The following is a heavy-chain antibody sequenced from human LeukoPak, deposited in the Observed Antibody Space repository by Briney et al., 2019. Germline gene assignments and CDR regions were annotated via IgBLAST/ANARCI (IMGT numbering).Heavy chain of an antibody. CDR2: ISGSGGST. Sequence: GGSLRLSCAASGFTFSSYAMSWVRQAPGKGLEWVSAISGSGGSTYYADSVKGRFTISRDNSKNTLYLQMNSLRAEDTAVYYCAKGDDFWSGYFPYYYGMDVWGQGTTVTVSS. D-gene: IGHD3-3*01. CDR3: AKGDDFWSGYFPYYYGMDV. V-gene: IGHV3-23*01. CDR1: GFTFSSYA. J-gene: IGHJ6*02.